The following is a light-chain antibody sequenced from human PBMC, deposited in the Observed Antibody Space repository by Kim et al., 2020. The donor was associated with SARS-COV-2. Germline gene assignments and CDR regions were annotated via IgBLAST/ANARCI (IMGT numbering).Light chain of an antibody. CDR3: QQRSTWPLT. CDR2: DAS. Sequence: LSPGERATRSCRASPSISNFLAWYQQKPGQAPRLLIYDASNRATGMPARFSGSGSGTDFTLTISNLEPEDFAVYYCQQRSTWPLTFGGGTKVDIK. CDR1: PSISNF. J-gene: IGKJ4*01. V-gene: IGKV3-11*01.